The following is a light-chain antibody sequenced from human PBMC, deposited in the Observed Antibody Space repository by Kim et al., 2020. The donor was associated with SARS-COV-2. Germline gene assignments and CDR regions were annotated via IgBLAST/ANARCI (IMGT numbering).Light chain of an antibody. V-gene: IGLV1-44*01. CDR1: SSNIGSNP. J-gene: IGLJ2*01. CDR3: AAWDDSLNGPV. Sequence: GQRLTISCSGSSSNIGSNPVNWYQQLPGTAPKLLIYSNNQRASGVPDRFSGSKSGTSASLAISGLQSEDEADYYCAAWDDSLNGPVFGGGTKLTVL. CDR2: SNN.